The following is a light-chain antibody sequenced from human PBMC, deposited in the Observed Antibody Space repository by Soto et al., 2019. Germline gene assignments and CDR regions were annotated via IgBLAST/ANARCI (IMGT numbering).Light chain of an antibody. Sequence: QSALTQPASVSGSPGQSITISCTGTSSDFGSYNSVSWYQHHPGKVPKLMIYEVSNRPSGVSNRFSGSKSGNTASLTISGLQPEDEADYYCSSYTSRGTLLFXGGTKGTVL. V-gene: IGLV2-14*01. J-gene: IGLJ2*01. CDR2: EVS. CDR3: SSYTSRGTLL. CDR1: SSDFGSYNS.